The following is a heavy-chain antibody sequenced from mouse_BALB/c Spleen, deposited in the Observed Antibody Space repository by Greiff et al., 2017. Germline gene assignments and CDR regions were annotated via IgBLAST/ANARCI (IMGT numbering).Heavy chain of an antibody. Sequence: QVQLQQSGAELARPGASVKMSCTASGYTFTSYTMHWVKQRPGQGLEWIGYINPSSGYTNYNQKFKDKATLTADKSSSTTYLQMSSLTSEDSAVYYCARRDVDYFDYWGQGTTVTVSS. J-gene: IGHJ2*01. D-gene: IGHD3-3*01. V-gene: IGHV1-4*01. CDR1: GYTFTSYT. CDR2: INPSSGYT. CDR3: ARRDVDYFDY.